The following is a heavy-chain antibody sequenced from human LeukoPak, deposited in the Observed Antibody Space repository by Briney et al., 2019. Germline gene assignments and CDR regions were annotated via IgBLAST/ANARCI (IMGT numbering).Heavy chain of an antibody. V-gene: IGHV1-18*01. CDR3: ARILLRYFDWLLCPIGWFDP. CDR2: ISAYNGNT. J-gene: IGHJ5*02. Sequence: ASVKVSCKASGYTFTSYGISWVRQAPGQGLEWMGWISAYNGNTNYARKLQGRVTMTTDTSTSTAYMELRSLRSDDTAVYYCARILLRYFDWLLCPIGWFDPWGQGTLVTVSS. CDR1: GYTFTSYG. D-gene: IGHD3-9*01.